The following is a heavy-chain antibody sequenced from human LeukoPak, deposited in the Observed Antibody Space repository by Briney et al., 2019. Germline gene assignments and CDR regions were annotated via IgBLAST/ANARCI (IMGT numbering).Heavy chain of an antibody. CDR1: GGSNSSYY. CDR2: IYYSGST. Sequence: PSETLSLACTVSGGSNSSYYWSWIRQPPGKGLEWIGYIYYSGSTNYNPSLKSRVTTSVDTSKNQFSLKLSSVTAADTAVYYCARDNCSGGSCYSSFPNWFDPWGQGTLSPSPQ. CDR3: ARDNCSGGSCYSSFPNWFDP. D-gene: IGHD2-15*01. J-gene: IGHJ5*02. V-gene: IGHV4-59*01.